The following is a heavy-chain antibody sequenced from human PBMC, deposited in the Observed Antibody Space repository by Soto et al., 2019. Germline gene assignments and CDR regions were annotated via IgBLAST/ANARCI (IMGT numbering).Heavy chain of an antibody. CDR2: IYSGGST. D-gene: IGHD1-26*01. Sequence: LRLSCAASGFTVSSNYMSWVRQAPGKGLEWVSVIYSGGSTYYADSVKGRFTISRDNSKNTLYLQMNSLRAEDTAVYYCAKVLVGATVFDYWGQGTLVTVSS. V-gene: IGHV3-53*01. CDR3: AKVLVGATVFDY. J-gene: IGHJ4*02. CDR1: GFTVSSNY.